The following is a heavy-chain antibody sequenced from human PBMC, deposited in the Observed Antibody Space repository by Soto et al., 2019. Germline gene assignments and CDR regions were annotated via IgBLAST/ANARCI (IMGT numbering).Heavy chain of an antibody. V-gene: IGHV1-2*04. CDR1: GYTFTNYY. CDR2: INPDSGGT. Sequence: QVQLVQSGAEVKKPGASVKVSCKASGYTFTNYYIHWVRQAPGQGLEWMGWINPDSGGTNYAQKVQDWVTMTRDTAINTAYMELSRLRSDDTAVYYCARTPNNGRAGVYGMDVWGQGTTVTVSS. D-gene: IGHD1-26*01. J-gene: IGHJ6*02. CDR3: ARTPNNGRAGVYGMDV.